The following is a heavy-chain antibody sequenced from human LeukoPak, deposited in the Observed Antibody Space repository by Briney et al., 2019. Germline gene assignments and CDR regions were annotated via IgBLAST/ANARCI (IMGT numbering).Heavy chain of an antibody. Sequence: SQTLSVTCAVSGGSISSGGYSGSWIRQPPGKGLEWIGYIYHSGSTYYNPSLKSRVTISVDRSKNQFSLKLSSVTAADTAVYYCARGGYSGYDDAFDIWGQGTMVTVSS. CDR3: ARGGYSGYDDAFDI. CDR1: GGSISSGGYS. CDR2: IYHSGST. J-gene: IGHJ3*02. D-gene: IGHD5-12*01. V-gene: IGHV4-30-2*01.